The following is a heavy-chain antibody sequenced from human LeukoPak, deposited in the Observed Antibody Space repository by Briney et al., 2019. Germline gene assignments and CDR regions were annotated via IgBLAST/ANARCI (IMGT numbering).Heavy chain of an antibody. Sequence: EASVKVSCKASGYTFTGYYMHWVRQAPGQGLEWMGWINPNSGGTNYAQKFQGRVTMTRDTSISTAYMELSRLRSDDTAVYYCARVSRGSSSSLFDYWGQGALVTVSS. V-gene: IGHV1-2*02. CDR1: GYTFTGYY. D-gene: IGHD6-6*01. J-gene: IGHJ4*02. CDR3: ARVSRGSSSSLFDY. CDR2: INPNSGGT.